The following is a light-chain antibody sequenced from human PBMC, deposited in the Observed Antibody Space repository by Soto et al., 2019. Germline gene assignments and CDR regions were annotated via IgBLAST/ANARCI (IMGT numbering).Light chain of an antibody. CDR2: GAF. J-gene: IGKJ1*01. CDR1: QSINSN. Sequence: EIGITQSPVTLSVSPGERATLSCRASQSINSNLAWYQQKPGQAPSLLIYGAFTRATGIPARFSGTGSGTEFTLTISSLQSEDLALYYCQQYNDWPLTFGQGTKVDNK. V-gene: IGKV3-15*01. CDR3: QQYNDWPLT.